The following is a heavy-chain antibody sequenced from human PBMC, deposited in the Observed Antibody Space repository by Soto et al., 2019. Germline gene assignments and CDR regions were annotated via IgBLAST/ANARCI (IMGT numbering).Heavy chain of an antibody. J-gene: IGHJ5*02. Sequence: SETLSLTCSVSGGSITSHYWTWIRQPPGKGLEWIGSIFYSGSTNYNPSLQSRITMSKDRSTNQFSLRLNFLTAADTAVYYCAREDYTTSSGFDPWGQGTLVTVSS. CDR2: IFYSGST. V-gene: IGHV4-59*11. D-gene: IGHD6-6*01. CDR3: AREDYTTSSGFDP. CDR1: GGSITSHY.